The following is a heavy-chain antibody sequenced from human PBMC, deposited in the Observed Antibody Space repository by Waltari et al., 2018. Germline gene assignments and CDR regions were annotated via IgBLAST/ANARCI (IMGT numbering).Heavy chain of an antibody. CDR3: ARDGEMASYYYYGMDV. CDR2: IIPIFGTA. V-gene: IGHV1-69*06. CDR1: GGTFSSYA. J-gene: IGHJ6*02. Sequence: KASGGTFSSYAISWVRQAPGQGLEWMGRIIPIFGTANYAQKFQGRVTITADKSTSTAYMELSSLRSEDTAVYYCARDGEMASYYYYGMDVWGQGTTVTVSS.